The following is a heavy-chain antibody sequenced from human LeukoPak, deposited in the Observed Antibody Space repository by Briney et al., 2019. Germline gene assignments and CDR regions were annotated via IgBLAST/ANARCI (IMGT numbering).Heavy chain of an antibody. CDR3: ARGSLGGYTYGYDYFDY. J-gene: IGHJ4*02. CDR1: GGSISSGDYY. D-gene: IGHD5-18*01. CDR2: IYYSGST. V-gene: IGHV4-30-4*02. Sequence: PSETLSLTCTVSGGSISSGDYYWSWIRQPPGKGLEWIGYIYYSGSTYCNPSLKSRVTISVDTSKNQFSLKLSSVTAADTAVYYCARGSLGGYTYGYDYFDYWGQGTLVTVSS.